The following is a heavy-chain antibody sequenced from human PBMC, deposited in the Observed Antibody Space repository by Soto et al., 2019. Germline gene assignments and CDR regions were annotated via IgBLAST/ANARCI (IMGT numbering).Heavy chain of an antibody. Sequence: PGGSLRLSCAASGFTFSSYSMNWVRQAPGKGLGWVSSISSSSSYIYYADSVKGRFTISRDNAKNSLYLQMNSLRAEDTAVYYCARDAHPVVVISLRGTNWFDPWGQGTLVTVSS. CDR3: ARDAHPVVVISLRGTNWFDP. D-gene: IGHD3-22*01. CDR2: ISSSSSYI. CDR1: GFTFSSYS. J-gene: IGHJ5*02. V-gene: IGHV3-21*01.